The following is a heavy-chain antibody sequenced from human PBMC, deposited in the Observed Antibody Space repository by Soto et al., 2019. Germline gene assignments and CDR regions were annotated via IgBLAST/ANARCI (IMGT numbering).Heavy chain of an antibody. V-gene: IGHV3-30*18. J-gene: IGHJ4*02. CDR1: GFSLSSYA. CDR2: MSYDETKK. CDR3: AKDRRDGDFMHILVVDF. Sequence: QVQLVESGGGVVQPGGSLRLSCATFGFSLSSYAMYWVRQAPGKGLEWVALMSYDETKKYYADSVEGRFTISRDTSTNTLFLQMNNLRVEDTAVYYCAKDRRDGDFMHILVVDFWGQGALVTVSS. D-gene: IGHD2-15*01.